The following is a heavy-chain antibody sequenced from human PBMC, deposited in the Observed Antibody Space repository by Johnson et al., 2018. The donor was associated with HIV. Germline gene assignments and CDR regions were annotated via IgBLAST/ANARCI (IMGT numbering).Heavy chain of an antibody. CDR1: GVTFSSYA. Sequence: VQLVESGGGLVQRGGSLRLSCAASGVTFSSYAMSWVRQAPGKGLEWVSAISGSGGSTYYADSVKGRFTISRDNSKNQLYLQMNSLRAEYTAVYYCARGGGDVFDIWGRGTMVTVSS. CDR2: ISGSGGST. V-gene: IGHV3-23*04. J-gene: IGHJ3*02. D-gene: IGHD3-16*01. CDR3: ARGGGDVFDI.